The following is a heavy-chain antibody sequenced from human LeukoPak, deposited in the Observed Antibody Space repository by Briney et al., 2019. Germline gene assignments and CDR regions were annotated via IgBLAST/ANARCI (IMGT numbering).Heavy chain of an antibody. CDR3: ASMTTVTGRPH. D-gene: IGHD4-11*01. J-gene: IGHJ4*02. V-gene: IGHV3-7*01. Sequence: GGSLRLSCVASGFTFGKYWMSWVRQAPGKGLEWVANIKLDGSEKNYVDSVRGRFTISRDNTKNSLYLQMNSLRAEDTAVYYCASMTTVTGRPHWGQGTLVTVSS. CDR2: IKLDGSEK. CDR1: GFTFGKYW.